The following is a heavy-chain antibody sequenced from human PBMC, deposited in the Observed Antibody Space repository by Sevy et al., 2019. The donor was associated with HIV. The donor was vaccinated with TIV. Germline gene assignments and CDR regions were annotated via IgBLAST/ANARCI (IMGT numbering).Heavy chain of an antibody. CDR3: ARSPPVVVVPGAPSWFDP. V-gene: IGHV4-34*01. CDR2: INESGIT. D-gene: IGHD2-2*01. J-gene: IGHJ5*02. CDR1: DGSFSGYY. Sequence: SETVSLTCGVHDGSFSGYYWNWIRQLPGKGLEWIGEINESGITYYNPSLKSRVTISVDTSKKQFSLKLNSVTAADTAVYFCARSPPVVVVPGAPSWFDPWGQGTLVTVSS.